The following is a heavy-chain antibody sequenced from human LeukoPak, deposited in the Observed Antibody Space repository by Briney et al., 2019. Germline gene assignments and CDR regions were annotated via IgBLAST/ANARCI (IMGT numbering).Heavy chain of an antibody. CDR1: GFPVSHNY. D-gene: IGHD2-2*01. Sequence: GGSLRLSCTASGFPVSHNYMHWVRQAPGKGLEWVSVIHSGGSSYHADSVKGRFTISRDNSKNTVFLQLNSLRAEDTAVYYCARGPPAGNFIDFWGQGTLVTVSS. V-gene: IGHV3-53*01. CDR3: ARGPPAGNFIDF. J-gene: IGHJ4*02. CDR2: IHSGGSS.